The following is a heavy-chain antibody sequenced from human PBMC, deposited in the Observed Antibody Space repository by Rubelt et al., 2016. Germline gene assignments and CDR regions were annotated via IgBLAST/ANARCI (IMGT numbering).Heavy chain of an antibody. Sequence: SYDGSNKYYADSVKGRFTISRDNSKNTLYLQMNSLRAEDTAVYYCARDVYSSSWYWYWFDPWGQGTLVTVSS. CDR2: SYDGSNK. CDR3: ARDVYSSSWYWYWFDP. J-gene: IGHJ5*02. V-gene: IGHV3-30*01. D-gene: IGHD6-13*01.